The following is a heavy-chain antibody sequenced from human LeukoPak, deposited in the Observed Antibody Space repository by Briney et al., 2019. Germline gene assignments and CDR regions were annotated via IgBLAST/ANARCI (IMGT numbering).Heavy chain of an antibody. Sequence: PSETLSLTCTVSGGSISSYYWSWIRQPPGKGLEWIGYIYYSGSTNYNPSLKSRVTISVDTSKNQFSLKLSSVTAAETAVYYCARDTSGYYFPFDYWGQGTLVTVSS. D-gene: IGHD3-22*01. V-gene: IGHV4-59*01. CDR3: ARDTSGYYFPFDY. CDR2: IYYSGST. J-gene: IGHJ4*02. CDR1: GGSISSYY.